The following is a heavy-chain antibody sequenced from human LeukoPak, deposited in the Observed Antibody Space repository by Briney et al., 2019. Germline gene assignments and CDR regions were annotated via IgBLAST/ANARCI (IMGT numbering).Heavy chain of an antibody. V-gene: IGHV3-30*18. CDR1: GFTFSTYG. J-gene: IGHJ3*02. CDR2: ISYDGDNK. Sequence: GRSPRLSCAASGFTFSTYGMHWVRQAPGKGLEWVAVISYDGDNKYFADSVKGRFTISRDNSKNTLYLQMNSLRAEDTAVYYCAKDRLLLARGVIDAFDIWGQGTMVTVSS. CDR3: AKDRLLLARGVIDAFDI. D-gene: IGHD3-10*01.